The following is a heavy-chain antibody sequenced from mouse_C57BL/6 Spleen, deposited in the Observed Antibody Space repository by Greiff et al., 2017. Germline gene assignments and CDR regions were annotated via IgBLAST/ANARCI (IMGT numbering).Heavy chain of an antibody. V-gene: IGHV1-61*01. Sequence: QVQLQQPGAELVRPGSSVKLSCKASGYTFTSYWMDWVKQRPGQGLEWIGNIYPSDSETHYNQKFKDKATLTVDKSSSTAYMQLSSLTYDDSAVXYCARATGLYYDLDYWGQGTSVTVSS. CDR2: IYPSDSET. J-gene: IGHJ4*01. CDR1: GYTFTSYW. CDR3: ARATGLYYDLDY.